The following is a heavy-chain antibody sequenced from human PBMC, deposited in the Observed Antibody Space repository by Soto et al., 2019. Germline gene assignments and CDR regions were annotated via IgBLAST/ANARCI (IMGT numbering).Heavy chain of an antibody. D-gene: IGHD1-26*01. CDR3: AREPVGPDYAMDV. CDR1: GYSVTTYW. Sequence: GQSLKISGKSYGYSVTTYWIAWVHQMPGKGLEWMGGIHPGESDTRYSPSFQGQVTISADRSITTAYLQWSSLKASDTAMYYCAREPVGPDYAMDVWGQGTTVTVS. CDR2: IHPGESDT. J-gene: IGHJ6*02. V-gene: IGHV5-51*07.